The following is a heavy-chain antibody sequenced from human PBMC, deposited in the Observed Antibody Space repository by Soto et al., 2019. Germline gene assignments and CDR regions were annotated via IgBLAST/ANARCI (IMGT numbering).Heavy chain of an antibody. CDR3: AKGGTVTSLEFDY. Sequence: GGSLRLSCAASGFTFSSYAMSWVRQAPGKGLEWVSAISGSGGSTYYADSVKGRFAISRDNSKNTLYLQMNSLRAEDTAVYYCAKGGTVTSLEFDYWGQGTLVTVSS. J-gene: IGHJ4*02. CDR2: ISGSGGST. D-gene: IGHD4-17*01. CDR1: GFTFSSYA. V-gene: IGHV3-23*01.